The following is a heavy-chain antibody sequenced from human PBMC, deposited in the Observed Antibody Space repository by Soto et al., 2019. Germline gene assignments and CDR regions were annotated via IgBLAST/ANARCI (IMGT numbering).Heavy chain of an antibody. J-gene: IGHJ4*02. CDR3: ATNYDILTGFDY. V-gene: IGHV3-21*01. D-gene: IGHD3-9*01. CDR2: ISSSSSYI. Sequence: VGSLRLSCAASGFTFSSYSMNWVRQAPGKGLEWVSSISSSSSYIYYADSVKGRFTISRDNAKNSLYLQMNSLRAEDTAVYYCATNYDILTGFDYWGQGTLVTVSS. CDR1: GFTFSSYS.